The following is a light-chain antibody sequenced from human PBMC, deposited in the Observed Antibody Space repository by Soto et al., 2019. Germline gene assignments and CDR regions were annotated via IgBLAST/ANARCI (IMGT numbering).Light chain of an antibody. V-gene: IGKV3-20*01. Sequence: EIVLTQSPGTLSLSPGRGATLSCRASQSVSSSYIAWYQQRPGQTPGLLIYGASSRATGIPDRFSGSGSGTDFTLTISRLEPEDFAVYYCQQYNNWPPITFGQGTRLEIK. J-gene: IGKJ5*01. CDR1: QSVSSSY. CDR3: QQYNNWPPIT. CDR2: GAS.